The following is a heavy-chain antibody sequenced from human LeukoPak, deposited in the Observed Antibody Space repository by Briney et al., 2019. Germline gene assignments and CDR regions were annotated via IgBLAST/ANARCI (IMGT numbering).Heavy chain of an antibody. J-gene: IGHJ5*02. CDR1: GYTFTGYY. V-gene: IGHV1-69*13. CDR2: IIPIFGTA. D-gene: IGHD2-2*01. CDR3: ARGRDDIVVVPAAHNWFDP. Sequence: SVKVSCKASGYTFTGYYMHWVRQAPGQGLEWMGGIIPIFGTANYAQKFQGRVTITADESTSTAYMELSSLRSEDTAVYYCARGRDDIVVVPAAHNWFDPWGQGTLVTVSS.